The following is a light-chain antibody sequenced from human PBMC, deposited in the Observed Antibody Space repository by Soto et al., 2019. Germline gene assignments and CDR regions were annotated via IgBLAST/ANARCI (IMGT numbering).Light chain of an antibody. CDR1: QDIGNF. V-gene: IGKV1-33*01. CDR2: EAS. J-gene: IGKJ3*01. CDR3: QQYDNLPPFT. Sequence: DVQMTQSPSSLSASVGDRVTITCQASQDIGNFLTWYQQKPGTAPTLLIYEASNLETGVPSRFSGSRSGTEFTFTISSLQPEDIATYYCQQYDNLPPFTCGPGTKVDIK.